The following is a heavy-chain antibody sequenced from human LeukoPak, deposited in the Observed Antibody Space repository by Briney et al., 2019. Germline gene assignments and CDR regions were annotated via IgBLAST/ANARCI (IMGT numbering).Heavy chain of an antibody. CDR2: ISAYNGNT. J-gene: IGHJ4*02. Sequence: ASVKVSCKASGYTFTGYYMHWVRQAPGQGLEWMGWISAYNGNTNYAQKLQGRVTMTTDTSTSTAYMELRSLRSDDTAVYYCAREEYSSGCSDYWGQGTLVTVSS. CDR3: AREEYSSGCSDY. D-gene: IGHD6-19*01. CDR1: GYTFTGYY. V-gene: IGHV1-18*04.